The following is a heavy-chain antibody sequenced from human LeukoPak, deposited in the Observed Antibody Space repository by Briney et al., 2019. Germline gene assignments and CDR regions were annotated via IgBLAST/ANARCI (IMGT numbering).Heavy chain of an antibody. CDR2: INHSGST. Sequence: SETLSLTCAVYGGSFSGYYWSWIRQPPGKGLEWIGEINHSGSTNYNPSLKSRVTISVDTSKNQFSLKLSPVTAADTAVYYCAVRGEYCSSTSCHRNWFDPWGQGTLVTVSS. V-gene: IGHV4-34*01. CDR3: AVRGEYCSSTSCHRNWFDP. J-gene: IGHJ5*02. D-gene: IGHD2-2*01. CDR1: GGSFSGYY.